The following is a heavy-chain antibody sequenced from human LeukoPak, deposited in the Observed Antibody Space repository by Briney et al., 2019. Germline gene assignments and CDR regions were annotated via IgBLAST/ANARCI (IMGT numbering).Heavy chain of an antibody. CDR3: ARAYYYGSGSYYNAALDAFDI. CDR1: GGTLSSYA. CDR2: IIPILDIA. Sequence: GASVKVSCKASGGTLSSYAISWVRQAPGQGLEWMGRIIPILDIANYAQKFQGRVTITAEKSTSTAYMELSSLRYEDTAVYYCARAYYYGSGSYYNAALDAFDIWGQGTMVTVSS. J-gene: IGHJ3*02. D-gene: IGHD3-10*01. V-gene: IGHV1-69*04.